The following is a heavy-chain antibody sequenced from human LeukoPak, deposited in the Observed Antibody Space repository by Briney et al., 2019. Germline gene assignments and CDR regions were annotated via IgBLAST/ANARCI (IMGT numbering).Heavy chain of an antibody. V-gene: IGHV1-18*01. CDR1: GYTFPNYG. J-gene: IGHJ4*02. CDR3: AREGMYSTKWYYFDH. CDR2: ISTYNGDT. Sequence: GASVKVSCKTSGYTFPNYGLGWVRQAPGQGLEWLGWISTYNGDTNYAQKFQGRVTMTTDTSTRTGYMELRSLRSDDTAVYYCAREGMYSTKWYYFDHWGQGTLVTVSS. D-gene: IGHD6-13*01.